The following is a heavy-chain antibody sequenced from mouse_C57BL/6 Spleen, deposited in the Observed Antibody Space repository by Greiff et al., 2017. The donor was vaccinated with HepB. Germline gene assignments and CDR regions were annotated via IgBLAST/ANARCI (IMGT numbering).Heavy chain of an antibody. CDR1: GFNIKDYY. CDR3: ARSGDYHWYFDV. Sequence: VQLQQSGAELVKPGASVKLSCTASGFNIKDYYMHWVKQRTEQGLEWIGRIDPEDGDTKYAPKFQGKATITADTSSNTAYLQLSSLTSEDTAVYYCARSGDYHWYFDVWGTGTTVTVSS. CDR2: IDPEDGDT. V-gene: IGHV14-2*01. J-gene: IGHJ1*03. D-gene: IGHD1-1*02.